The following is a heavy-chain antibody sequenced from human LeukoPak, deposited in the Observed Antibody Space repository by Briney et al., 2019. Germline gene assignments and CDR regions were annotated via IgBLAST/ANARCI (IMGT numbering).Heavy chain of an antibody. D-gene: IGHD3-9*01. CDR2: ISGSGGST. CDR3: AKGRTDRTIRYFDWLLDY. V-gene: IGHV3-23*01. J-gene: IGHJ4*02. CDR1: GFTFSSYA. Sequence: GGSLRLSCAASGFTFSSYAMSWVRQASGKGLEWVSAISGSGGSTYYADSVKGRFTISRDNSKNTLYLQMNSLRAEDTAVYYCAKGRTDRTIRYFDWLLDYWGQGTLVTVSS.